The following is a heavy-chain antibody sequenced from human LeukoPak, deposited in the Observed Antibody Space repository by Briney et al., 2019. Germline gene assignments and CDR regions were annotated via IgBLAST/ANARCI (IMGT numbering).Heavy chain of an antibody. V-gene: IGHV4-59*12. J-gene: IGHJ3*02. CDR2: IYNTGTT. Sequence: SETLSLTCTVSGGSIGNYYWSWIRQPPGKGLEWIGYIYNTGTTIYNPSLKSRVTISVDTSKSRFSLKLSSVTAADTAVYYCARSLAYAYCGGDCQGAFDIWGQGTMVTVSS. D-gene: IGHD2-21*02. CDR1: GGSIGNYY. CDR3: ARSLAYAYCGGDCQGAFDI.